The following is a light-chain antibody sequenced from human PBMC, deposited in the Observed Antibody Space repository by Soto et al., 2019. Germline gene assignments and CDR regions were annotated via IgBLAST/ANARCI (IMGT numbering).Light chain of an antibody. CDR2: SAS. Sequence: DIQMTQSPTSLSASVGDRVTITCRASQDIRNFVAWYQQKPGKAPKLLSYSASTLQSGVPSRFSGSGSGTDFTLTINSLQPEDVETYSCQKYSSVPVFGPGTKVEIK. J-gene: IGKJ3*01. V-gene: IGKV1-27*01. CDR1: QDIRNF. CDR3: QKYSSVPV.